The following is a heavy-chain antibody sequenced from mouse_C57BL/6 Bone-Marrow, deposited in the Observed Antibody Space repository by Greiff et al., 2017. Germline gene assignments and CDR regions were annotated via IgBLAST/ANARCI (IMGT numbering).Heavy chain of an antibody. CDR3: ARWGYHWYFDV. J-gene: IGHJ1*03. D-gene: IGHD2-2*01. CDR1: GYTFTSYW. CDR2: IDPSDSET. V-gene: IGHV1-52*01. Sequence: QVQLQQPGAELVRPGSSVKLSCKASGYTFTSYWMHWVKRRPIQGLEWIGNIDPSDSETHYNQKFKDKATLTVDKSSSTAYMQLSSLTSEDSAVYYCARWGYHWYFDVWGTGTTVTVSS.